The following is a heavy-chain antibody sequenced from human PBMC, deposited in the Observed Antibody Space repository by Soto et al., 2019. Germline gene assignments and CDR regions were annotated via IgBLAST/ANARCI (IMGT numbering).Heavy chain of an antibody. CDR2: INHSGST. Sequence: PSETLSLTCAVYGGSFSGYYWSWIRQPPGKGLEWIGEINHSGSTNYNPSLKSRVTISVDTSKNQFSLKLSSVTAADTAVYYCARVGRYCSSTSCYPYYYYMDVWGKGTTVTVSS. CDR3: ARVGRYCSSTSCYPYYYYMDV. J-gene: IGHJ6*03. V-gene: IGHV4-34*01. D-gene: IGHD2-2*01. CDR1: GGSFSGYY.